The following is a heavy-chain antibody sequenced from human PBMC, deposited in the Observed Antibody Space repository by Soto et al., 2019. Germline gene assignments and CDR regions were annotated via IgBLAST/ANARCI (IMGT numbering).Heavy chain of an antibody. V-gene: IGHV1-69*13. CDR1: GGTFSSYA. Sequence: ASVKVSCKASGGTFSSYAISWVRQAPGQGLEWMGGIIPIFGTANYAQKFQGRVTITADESTSTAYMELSGLRSEDTAVYYCARLVVPAANWFDPWGQGTQVTVSS. J-gene: IGHJ5*02. CDR2: IIPIFGTA. D-gene: IGHD2-2*01. CDR3: ARLVVPAANWFDP.